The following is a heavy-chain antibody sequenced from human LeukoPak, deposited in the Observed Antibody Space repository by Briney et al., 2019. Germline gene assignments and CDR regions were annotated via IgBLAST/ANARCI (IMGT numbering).Heavy chain of an antibody. D-gene: IGHD3-9*01. CDR3: ARAYYDILAGRPEGFDAFDI. V-gene: IGHV1-3*01. Sequence: ASVKVSCKASGYTFTSYAMHWVRQAPGQRLEWMGWINAGNGNTKYSQKFQGRVTITRVTSASTAYMELSSLRSEDTAVYYCARAYYDILAGRPEGFDAFDIWGQGTMVTVSS. J-gene: IGHJ3*02. CDR1: GYTFTSYA. CDR2: INAGNGNT.